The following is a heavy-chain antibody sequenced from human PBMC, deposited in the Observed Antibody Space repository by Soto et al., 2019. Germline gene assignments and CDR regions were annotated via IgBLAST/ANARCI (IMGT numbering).Heavy chain of an antibody. J-gene: IGHJ4*01. D-gene: IGHD3-10*01. CDR2: ISRDGNNK. V-gene: IGHV3-30-3*01. Sequence: QVQLVASGGGVVHLGRSLTLSCAASGFTFNRHAIHWVRQSPGKGLEWVTVISRDGNNKYSADSVKGRFTISRDNAKNTVILQMNSLRREDTAIYYCARSRSGAVADSFDYWGQRTPVTVSS. CDR3: ARSRSGAVADSFDY. CDR1: GFTFNRHA.